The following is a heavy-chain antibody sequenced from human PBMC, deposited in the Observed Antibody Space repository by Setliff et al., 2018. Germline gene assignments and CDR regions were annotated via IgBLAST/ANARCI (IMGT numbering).Heavy chain of an antibody. CDR2: ISDTALGI. V-gene: IGHV3-23*01. CDR3: ARDQFRNSGGLYS. CDR1: GFNFSINDMTYA. D-gene: IGHD1-7*01. Sequence: PGGSLRLSCAASGFNFSINDMTYAMSWVRQPPGKGLEWVSRISDTALGIYYADSVRGRFTIFRDNSKNTLYLQMSSLRADDTAMYYCARDQFRNSGGLYSWGQGILVTVSS. J-gene: IGHJ5*02.